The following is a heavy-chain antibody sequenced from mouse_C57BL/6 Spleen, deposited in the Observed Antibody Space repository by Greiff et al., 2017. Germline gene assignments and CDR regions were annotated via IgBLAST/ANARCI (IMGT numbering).Heavy chain of an antibody. CDR3: ARGDYYFDY. CDR2: MSSGSSTI. V-gene: IGHV5-17*01. Sequence: EVKLMESGGGLVKPGGSLKLSCAASGFTFSDYGMHWVRQAPEKGLEWVAYMSSGSSTIYYAATVKGRFTISRDNAKNTLFLQMTSLRSEDTAMYYCARGDYYFDYWGQGTTLTVSS. J-gene: IGHJ2*01. D-gene: IGHD3-3*01. CDR1: GFTFSDYG.